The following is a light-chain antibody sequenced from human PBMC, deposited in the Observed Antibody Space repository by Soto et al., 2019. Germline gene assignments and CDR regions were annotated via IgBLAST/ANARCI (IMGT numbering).Light chain of an antibody. J-gene: IGKJ3*01. Sequence: ELVLTQAPSTLSLFPGERATLSCRASQSVSSLLGWYQQKPGQAPRLLIYDASNRATGIPARFSGSGSGTDFTLTISSLEPEDLGVYYCHQRSHWPPSFGPGTTVDIK. CDR2: DAS. CDR3: HQRSHWPPS. V-gene: IGKV3-11*01. CDR1: QSVSSL.